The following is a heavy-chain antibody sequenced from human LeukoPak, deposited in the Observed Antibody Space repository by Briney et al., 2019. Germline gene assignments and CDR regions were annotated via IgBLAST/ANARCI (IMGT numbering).Heavy chain of an antibody. V-gene: IGHV3-33*06. CDR1: GGSFSGYY. J-gene: IGHJ5*02. CDR2: IWYDGSNK. D-gene: IGHD3-22*01. CDR3: AKAYYDSSGYYPNWFDP. Sequence: LSLTCAVYGGSFSGYYWSWIRQAPGKGLEWVAVIWYDGSNKYYADSVKGRFTISRDNSKNTLYLQMNSLRAEDTAVYYCAKAYYDSSGYYPNWFDPWGQGTQVTVSS.